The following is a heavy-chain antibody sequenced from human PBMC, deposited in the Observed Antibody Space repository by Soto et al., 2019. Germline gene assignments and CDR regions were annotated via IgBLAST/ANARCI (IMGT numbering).Heavy chain of an antibody. Sequence: ASVKISCKASGYTFTSYGISWVRQAPGQGLEWMGWISAYNGNTNYAQKLQGRVTMTTDTSTSTAYMELRSLRSDDTAVYYCARDRQWLRYNWFDPWGKGTLVTVSS. D-gene: IGHD6-19*01. J-gene: IGHJ5*02. V-gene: IGHV1-18*04. CDR2: ISAYNGNT. CDR1: GYTFTSYG. CDR3: ARDRQWLRYNWFDP.